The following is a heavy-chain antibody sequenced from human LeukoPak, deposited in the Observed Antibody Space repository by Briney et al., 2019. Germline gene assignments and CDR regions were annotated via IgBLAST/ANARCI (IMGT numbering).Heavy chain of an antibody. CDR3: AKAWGLHDNPLFDI. V-gene: IGHV3-30*18. CDR1: GFPFSNYG. CDR2: ISYDGINK. J-gene: IGHJ3*02. Sequence: TGGSLRLSCAASGFPFSNYGIHWVRQAPGKGLEWVAVISYDGINKYYADSVKGRFTISRDNSKNTLFLQMNSLRAEDTAVYYCAKAWGLHDNPLFDIWGQGTMITVSS. D-gene: IGHD3-16*01.